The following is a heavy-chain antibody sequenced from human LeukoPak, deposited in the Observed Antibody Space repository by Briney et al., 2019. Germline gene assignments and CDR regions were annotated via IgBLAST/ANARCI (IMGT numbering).Heavy chain of an antibody. CDR2: ISYGGTNE. CDR1: GFTFSDYA. V-gene: IGHV3-30*10. J-gene: IGHJ6*02. D-gene: IGHD1-14*01. CDR3: ARNKPIIGFFGMDV. Sequence: GGSLRLSCAASGFTFSDYAMHWFRQAPGKGLEWVAVISYGGTNEYYTDSVKGRFTISRDNSKNTLDLQMSTLRAEDTAVYFCARNKPIIGFFGMDVWGQGTTVTVSS.